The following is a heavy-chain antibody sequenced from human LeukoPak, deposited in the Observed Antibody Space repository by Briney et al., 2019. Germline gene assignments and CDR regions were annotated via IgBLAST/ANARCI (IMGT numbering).Heavy chain of an antibody. CDR1: GGTFSSYA. V-gene: IGHV1-2*02. Sequence: ASVKVSCKASGGTFSSYAISWVRQAPGQGLEWMGWINPNSGGTNYAQKFQGRVTMTRDTSISTAYMELSRLRSDDTAVYYCARGSTRATSWFDPWGQGTLVTVSS. D-gene: IGHD2-2*01. CDR3: ARGSTRATSWFDP. CDR2: INPNSGGT. J-gene: IGHJ5*02.